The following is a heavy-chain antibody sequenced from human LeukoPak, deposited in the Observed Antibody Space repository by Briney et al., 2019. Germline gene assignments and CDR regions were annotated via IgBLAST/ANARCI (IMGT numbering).Heavy chain of an antibody. J-gene: IGHJ5*02. Sequence: GGSLRLSCEASGFTFGNYAMNWVRLAPGKGLERVSTISGTGSSTYYADSAKGRFTISRDNSKDTLFLQLNSLTAADTAMYFCAKASVAIPQYCNSWGQGTLVTVSS. CDR3: AKASVAIPQYCNS. D-gene: IGHD2-2*02. CDR1: GFTFGNYA. V-gene: IGHV3-23*01. CDR2: ISGTGSST.